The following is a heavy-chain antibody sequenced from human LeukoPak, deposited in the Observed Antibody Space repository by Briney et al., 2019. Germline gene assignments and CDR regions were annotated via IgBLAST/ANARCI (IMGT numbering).Heavy chain of an antibody. CDR1: GFTFSSYA. J-gene: IGHJ4*02. CDR2: ISSNGGGT. D-gene: IGHD2-15*01. V-gene: IGHV3-64*01. CDR3: ARTSPISDYSAGFDY. Sequence: GGSLRLSCAASGFTFSSYAMHWARQAPGKGLEYVSAISSNGGGTYYANSVKGRFTISRDNSKNTLYLQMGSLRAEDMAVYYCARTSPISDYSAGFDYWGQGTLVTVSS.